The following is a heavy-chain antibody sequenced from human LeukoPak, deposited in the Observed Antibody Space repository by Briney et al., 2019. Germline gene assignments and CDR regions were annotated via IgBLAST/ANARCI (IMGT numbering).Heavy chain of an antibody. Sequence: PGGSLRLSCAASGFTFSDFYMSWTRQAPGKGLEWISYISSSGSSIYYADSVRGRFTISRDNAKNSLYLQMNTLRAEDTAVYYCARDLSTSSEDWWDYWGQGALVTVSS. CDR1: GFTFSDFY. J-gene: IGHJ4*02. CDR2: ISSSGSSI. V-gene: IGHV3-11*01. D-gene: IGHD6-13*01. CDR3: ARDLSTSSEDWWDY.